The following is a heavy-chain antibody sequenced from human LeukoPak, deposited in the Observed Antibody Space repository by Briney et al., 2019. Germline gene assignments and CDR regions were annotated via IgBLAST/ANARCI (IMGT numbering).Heavy chain of an antibody. J-gene: IGHJ4*02. Sequence: PGGSLRLSCAASGFTFSSYSVNWVRHAPGKGLEWVSSISSSSYIYYADSVKGRFTISRDNAKNSLYLQMDSLRAEDTAVYYCARSRSVAGMDYWGQGTLVTVSS. CDR2: ISSSSYI. CDR1: GFTFSSYS. D-gene: IGHD6-19*01. CDR3: ARSRSVAGMDY. V-gene: IGHV3-21*01.